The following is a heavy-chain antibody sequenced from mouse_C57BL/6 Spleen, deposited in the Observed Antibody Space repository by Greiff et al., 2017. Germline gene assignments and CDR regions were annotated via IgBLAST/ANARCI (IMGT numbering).Heavy chain of an antibody. CDR3: AREDYGSRAAY. D-gene: IGHD1-1*01. CDR2: IYPRSGNT. CDR1: GYTFTSYG. Sequence: QVQLQQSGAELARPGASVKLSCKASGYTFTSYGISWVKQRTGQGLEWIGEIYPRSGNTYYNEKFKGKDTLTAYKSSSTAYLELRSLTSEDSAVYFFAREDYGSRAAYWGQGTLVTVSA. V-gene: IGHV1-81*01. J-gene: IGHJ3*01.